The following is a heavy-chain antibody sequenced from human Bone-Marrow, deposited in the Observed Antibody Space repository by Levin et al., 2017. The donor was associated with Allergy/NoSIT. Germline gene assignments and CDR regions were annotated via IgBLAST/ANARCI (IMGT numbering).Heavy chain of an antibody. Sequence: GGSLRLSCAASGFTFSALGMHWVRQAPGRGLEWVAVIWYDGSHKFYADSVKGRFTISRDNSKNTLYLQMNSLRAEDTAVYYCTRDRGEWGQFYFDYWGQGILVTVSS. D-gene: IGHD1-26*01. V-gene: IGHV3-33*01. CDR2: IWYDGSHK. J-gene: IGHJ4*02. CDR3: TRDRGEWGQFYFDY. CDR1: GFTFSALG.